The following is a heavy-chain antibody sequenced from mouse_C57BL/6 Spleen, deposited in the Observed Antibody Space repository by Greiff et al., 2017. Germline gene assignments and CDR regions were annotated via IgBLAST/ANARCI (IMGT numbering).Heavy chain of an antibody. D-gene: IGHD2-5*01. J-gene: IGHJ4*01. CDR1: GFTFSNYW. Sequence: EVHLVESGGGLVQPGGSMKLSCVASGFTFSNYWMNWVRQSPEKGLEWVAQIRLKSDNYATHYAESVKGRFTISRDDSKSSVYLQMNNLRAEDTGIYYCTYYSNYGAMDYWGQGTSVTVSS. CDR3: TYYSNYGAMDY. V-gene: IGHV6-3*01. CDR2: IRLKSDNYAT.